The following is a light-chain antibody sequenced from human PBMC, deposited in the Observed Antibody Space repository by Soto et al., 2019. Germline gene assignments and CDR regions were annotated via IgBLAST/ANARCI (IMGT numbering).Light chain of an antibody. J-gene: IGLJ1*01. CDR2: EVS. V-gene: IGLV2-14*01. CDR1: SSDVGGYNY. CDR3: SSYAGSSTLYV. Sequence: SVLTQPASVSGSPGQSITISCTGTSSDVGGYNYVSWYQQHPGKAPKLMIYEVSSRPSGVSNRFSGSKSGNTASLTVSGLQAEDEADYYCSSYAGSSTLYVFGTGTKV.